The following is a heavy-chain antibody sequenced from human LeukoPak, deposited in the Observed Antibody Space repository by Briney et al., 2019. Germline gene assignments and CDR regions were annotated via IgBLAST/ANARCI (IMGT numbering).Heavy chain of an antibody. CDR1: GGSISSYY. V-gene: IGHV4-59*01. D-gene: IGHD3-22*01. J-gene: IGHJ4*02. CDR3: ASAGYYDSSGHYW. Sequence: SETLSLTCTVSGGSISSYYWSWNRQPPGKGLEWIGYIYYSGSTNYNPSLKSRVTISVDTSKNQFSLKLSSVTAADTAVYYCASAGYYDSSGHYWWGQGTLVTVSS. CDR2: IYYSGST.